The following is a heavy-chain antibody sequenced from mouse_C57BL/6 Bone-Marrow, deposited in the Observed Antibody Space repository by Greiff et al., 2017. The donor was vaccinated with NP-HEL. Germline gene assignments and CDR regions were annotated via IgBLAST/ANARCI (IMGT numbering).Heavy chain of an antibody. V-gene: IGHV1-18*01. J-gene: IGHJ1*03. CDR2: INPNNGGT. CDR3: ARLRSWYFDV. CDR1: GYTFTDYN. Sequence: VQLKESGPELVKPGASVKIPCKASGYTFTDYNMDWVKQSHGKSLEWIGDINPNNGGTIYNQKFKGKATLTVDKSSSTAYMELRSLTSEDTAVYYCARLRSWYFDVWGTGTTVTVSS. D-gene: IGHD2-12*01.